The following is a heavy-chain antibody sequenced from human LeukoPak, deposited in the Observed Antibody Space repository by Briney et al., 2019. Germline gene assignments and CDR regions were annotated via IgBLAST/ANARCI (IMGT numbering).Heavy chain of an antibody. J-gene: IGHJ4*02. Sequence: GGSLRLSCGVSGFTFSSYSMTWVRQAPGRGLEWVSSISNSGGSTYYADSVKGRSTISRDNSKNTLYLQMNSLGAEDSAVYYCAKYRGNVFDYWGQGTLVTVSS. CDR2: ISNSGGST. CDR1: GFTFSSYS. CDR3: AKYRGNVFDY. V-gene: IGHV3-23*01. D-gene: IGHD3-10*01.